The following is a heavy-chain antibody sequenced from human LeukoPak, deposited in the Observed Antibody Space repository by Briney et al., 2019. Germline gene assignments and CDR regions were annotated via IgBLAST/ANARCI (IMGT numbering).Heavy chain of an antibody. CDR3: AKDVRTGGWYDLLFDF. Sequence: GGSLRLSCAASGFTFSSYAMSWVRQAPGKGLEWVSANSGSGGSTYYADSVKGRFTISRDNSKNTLYLQMNRLRADDTAVYYCAKDVRTGGWYDLLFDFWGQGTLVTVSS. J-gene: IGHJ4*02. V-gene: IGHV3-23*01. CDR2: NSGSGGST. CDR1: GFTFSSYA. D-gene: IGHD6-19*01.